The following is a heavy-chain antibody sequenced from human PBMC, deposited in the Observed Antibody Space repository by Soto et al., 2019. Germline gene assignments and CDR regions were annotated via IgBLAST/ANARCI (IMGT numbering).Heavy chain of an antibody. J-gene: IGHJ6*03. Sequence: QVQLVQSGAEVRKPGSSLKVSCKASGGTFSSYTISWLGRAPGQGLEGRGRIIPILGLANYAQKFQGRVTITADKSTSTAYMELSSLRSEDTAVYYCARDLLRYWNDEKDYYYYMDVWGKGTTVTVSS. D-gene: IGHD1-1*01. V-gene: IGHV1-69*08. CDR3: ARDLLRYWNDEKDYYYYMDV. CDR1: GGTFSSYT. CDR2: IIPILGLA.